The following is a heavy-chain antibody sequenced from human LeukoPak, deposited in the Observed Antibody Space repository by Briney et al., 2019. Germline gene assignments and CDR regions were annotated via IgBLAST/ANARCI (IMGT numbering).Heavy chain of an antibody. CDR3: ARSRTDIAARPFDY. J-gene: IGHJ4*02. CDR2: IYYSGST. D-gene: IGHD6-6*01. CDR1: GGSISSYY. Sequence: PSETLSLTCTVSGGSISSYYWSWIRQPPGKGLEWIGYIYYSGSTNYNPSLKSRVTISVDTSKNQFSLKLSSVTAADTAVYYCARSRTDIAARPFDYWGQGILVTVSS. V-gene: IGHV4-59*01.